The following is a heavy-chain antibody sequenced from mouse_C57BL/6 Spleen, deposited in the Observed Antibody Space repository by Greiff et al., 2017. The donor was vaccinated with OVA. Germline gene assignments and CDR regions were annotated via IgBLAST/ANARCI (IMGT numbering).Heavy chain of an antibody. CDR2: IYPGSGST. Sequence: QVQLKQPGAELVKPGASVKMSCKASGYTFTSYWITWVKQRPGQGLEWIGDIYPGSGSTNYNEKFKSKATLTVDTSSSTAYTQLSSLTSEDSAVYYCASGANWDLYYFDYWGQGTTLTVSS. CDR1: GYTFTSYW. D-gene: IGHD4-1*01. J-gene: IGHJ2*01. V-gene: IGHV1-55*01. CDR3: ASGANWDLYYFDY.